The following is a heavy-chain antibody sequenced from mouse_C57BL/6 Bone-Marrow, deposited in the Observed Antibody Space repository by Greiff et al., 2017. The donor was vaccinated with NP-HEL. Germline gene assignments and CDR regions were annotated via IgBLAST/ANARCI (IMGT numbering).Heavy chain of an antibody. D-gene: IGHD1-1*01. Sequence: EVMLVESGPGLAKPSQTLSLTCSVTGYSITSDYWNWIRKFPGNKLEYMGYISYSGSTYYNPSLKSRISITRDTSKNQYYLQLNSVTTEGTATYYCARGDYGSSYWYFDVWGTGTTVTVSS. CDR3: ARGDYGSSYWYFDV. CDR2: ISYSGST. J-gene: IGHJ1*03. V-gene: IGHV3-8*01. CDR1: GYSITSDY.